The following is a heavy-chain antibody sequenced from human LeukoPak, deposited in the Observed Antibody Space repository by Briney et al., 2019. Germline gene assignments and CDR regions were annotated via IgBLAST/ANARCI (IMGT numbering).Heavy chain of an antibody. CDR1: GFTDSSNY. CDR2: IYSGGST. CDR3: ARVGRFVEWLFPRNYFDY. D-gene: IGHD3-3*01. J-gene: IGHJ4*02. Sequence: GGSLRLSCAASGFTDSSNYMSGVRQAPGKGLEWVSVIYSGGSTYYADSVKGRFTISRDNSKNTLYLQMNSLRAEDTAVYYCARVGRFVEWLFPRNYFDYWGQGTLVTVSS. V-gene: IGHV3-66*01.